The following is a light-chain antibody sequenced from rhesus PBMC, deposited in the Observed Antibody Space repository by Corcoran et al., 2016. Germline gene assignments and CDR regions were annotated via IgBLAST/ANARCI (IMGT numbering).Light chain of an antibody. CDR3: QQYSNWPLT. Sequence: EIVVTQSPATLSVSPGERATLSCRASQSVSNYLAWYQQKPGQAPSLLISGAFARAPGIPDRFTGSGSGTDFTLTISSLEPEDFAVYYCQQYSNWPLTFGGGTKVEIK. CDR1: QSVSNY. CDR2: GAF. J-gene: IGKJ4*01. V-gene: IGKV3S9*01.